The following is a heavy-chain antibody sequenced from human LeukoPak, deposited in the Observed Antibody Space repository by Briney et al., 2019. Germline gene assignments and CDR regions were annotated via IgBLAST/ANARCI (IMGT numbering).Heavy chain of an antibody. Sequence: ASVKVSCKASGYTFTGYYMHWVRQAPGQGLEWMGWINPNSGGTNYAQKFQGRVTMTRDTSISTAYMELSRLRSDDTAVYHCARDRGYYDSSGYLTYWGQGTLVTVSS. V-gene: IGHV1-2*02. CDR2: INPNSGGT. CDR1: GYTFTGYY. J-gene: IGHJ4*02. CDR3: ARDRGYYDSSGYLTY. D-gene: IGHD3-22*01.